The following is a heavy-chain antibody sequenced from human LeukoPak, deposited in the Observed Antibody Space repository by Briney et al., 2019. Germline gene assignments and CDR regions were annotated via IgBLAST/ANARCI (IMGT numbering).Heavy chain of an antibody. CDR2: IKQDGSEK. Sequence: GGSLRLSCAASGFTFSSYWMSWVRQAPGKGLEWVANIKQDGSEKYYVDSVKGRFTISRDNSKNTLYLQMGSLRAEDMAVYYCARDRLGDGMGATTGYDYWGQGTLVTVSS. J-gene: IGHJ4*02. CDR3: ARDRLGDGMGATTGYDY. CDR1: GFTFSSYW. V-gene: IGHV3-7*01. D-gene: IGHD1-26*01.